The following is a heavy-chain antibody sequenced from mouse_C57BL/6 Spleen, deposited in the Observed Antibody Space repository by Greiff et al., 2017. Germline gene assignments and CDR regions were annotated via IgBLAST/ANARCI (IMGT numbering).Heavy chain of an antibody. D-gene: IGHD2-4*01. CDR3: ARSYDYDGRAWFAY. Sequence: QVHVKQSGAELVRPGSSVKLSCKASGYTFTSYWMHWVKQRPIQGLEWIGNIDPSDSETHYNQKFKDKATLTVDKSSSTAYMQLSSLTSEDSAVYYCARSYDYDGRAWFAYWGQGTLVTVSA. CDR1: GYTFTSYW. J-gene: IGHJ3*01. V-gene: IGHV1-52*01. CDR2: IDPSDSET.